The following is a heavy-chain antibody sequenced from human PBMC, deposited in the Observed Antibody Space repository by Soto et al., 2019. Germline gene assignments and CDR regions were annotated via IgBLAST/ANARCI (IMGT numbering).Heavy chain of an antibody. CDR1: GYTFTSYY. CDR2: SNPSGGST. CDR3: ARVEMATIKGNAFDI. J-gene: IGHJ3*02. D-gene: IGHD5-12*01. V-gene: IGHV1-46*01. Sequence: QVQLVQSGAEVKKPGASVKVSCTASGYTFTSYYMYWVRQAPGQGLEWMGRSNPSGGSTSYAQKFQGRVTMTRDTSTNTVYRELSSLRSEDTAVYYCARVEMATIKGNAFDIGGQGTMVTVSS.